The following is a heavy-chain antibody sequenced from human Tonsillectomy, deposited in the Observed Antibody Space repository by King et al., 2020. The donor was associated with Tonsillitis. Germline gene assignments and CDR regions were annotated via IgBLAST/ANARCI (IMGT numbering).Heavy chain of an antibody. V-gene: IGHV3-23*04. CDR2: FSGSGGST. CDR3: AKVVYGSGSYSSDAFDI. D-gene: IGHD3-10*01. CDR1: GFTFSSYA. Sequence: VQLVESGGGLAQPGGSLRLSCAASGFTFSSYAMSWVRQAPEKGLEWVSSFSGSGGSTYYADSVKGRFTISRDNSKNTLSLQMNSLRAEDTAVYYCAKVVYGSGSYSSDAFDIWGQGTMVTVSS. J-gene: IGHJ3*02.